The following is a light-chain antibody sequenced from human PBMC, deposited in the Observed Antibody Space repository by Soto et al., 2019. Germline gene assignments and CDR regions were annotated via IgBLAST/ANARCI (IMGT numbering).Light chain of an antibody. CDR1: SSDVGGYNY. CDR2: EVS. V-gene: IGLV2-8*01. J-gene: IGLJ2*01. CDR3: SSYAGSNWV. Sequence: QSALTQPPSASGSPGQSVTISCTGTSSDVGGYNYVSWYQQHPGKAPKLMISEVSKRPSGVPDRFSGSKSGNTASLTVSGLQAEDEADYYCSSYAGSNWVFGGGTKLNVL.